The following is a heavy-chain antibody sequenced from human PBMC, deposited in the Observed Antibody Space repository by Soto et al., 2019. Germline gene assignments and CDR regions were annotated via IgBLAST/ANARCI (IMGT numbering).Heavy chain of an antibody. D-gene: IGHD2-2*02. CDR2: IIPIFGTA. CDR1: GGTFSSYA. V-gene: IGHV1-69*06. Sequence: SVKVSCKASGGTFSSYAISWVLQAPGQGLEWMGGIIPIFGTANYAQKFQGRVTITADKSTSTAYMELSSLRSEDTAVYYCARGEVPAAILHYYYGMDVWGQGTTVTVSS. J-gene: IGHJ6*02. CDR3: ARGEVPAAILHYYYGMDV.